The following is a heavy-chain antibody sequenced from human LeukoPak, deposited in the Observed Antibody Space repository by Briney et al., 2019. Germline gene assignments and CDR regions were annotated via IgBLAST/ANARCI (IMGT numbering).Heavy chain of an antibody. Sequence: GGSLRLSCAVSGIRFNINWMSWVRQAPGKGLEWVANIKEDGSEKYYVQSVKGRFTISRDNAKKSLYLQMDSLRVEDTAVYYCAAEIAEYCSSVNCYGGGQWFFDLWGRGTPVTVSP. CDR2: IKEDGSEK. CDR3: AAEIAEYCSSVNCYGGGQWFFDL. CDR1: GIRFNINW. J-gene: IGHJ2*01. V-gene: IGHV3-7*01. D-gene: IGHD2-21*01.